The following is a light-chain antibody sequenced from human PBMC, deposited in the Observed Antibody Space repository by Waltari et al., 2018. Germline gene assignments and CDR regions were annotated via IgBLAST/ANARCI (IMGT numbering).Light chain of an antibody. J-gene: IGLJ3*02. Sequence: QSALTQPASVSGSPGQSSTIPCTGTGNDIGSYHLPSCNQPHPGQDPRLIIYEVTNLPAGVSSRFSGSKSGNTASLTISGLQAEDEAKYFCCSYIGSNMLVFGGGTNLTVL. V-gene: IGLV2-23*02. CDR2: EVT. CDR1: GNDIGSYHL. CDR3: CSYIGSNMLV.